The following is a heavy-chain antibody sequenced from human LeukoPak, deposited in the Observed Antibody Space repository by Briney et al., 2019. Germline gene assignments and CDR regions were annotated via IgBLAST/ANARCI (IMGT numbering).Heavy chain of an antibody. J-gene: IGHJ4*02. CDR2: IYHSGST. CDR3: AREGFTKSYDY. V-gene: IGHV4-30-2*01. CDR1: GGSFSGYY. D-gene: IGHD3-3*01. Sequence: SETLSLTCAVYGGSFSGYYWSWIRQPPGKGLEWIGYIYHSGSTYYNPSLKSRVTISVDRSKNQFSLKLSSVTAADTAVYYCAREGFTKSYDYWGQGTLVTVSS.